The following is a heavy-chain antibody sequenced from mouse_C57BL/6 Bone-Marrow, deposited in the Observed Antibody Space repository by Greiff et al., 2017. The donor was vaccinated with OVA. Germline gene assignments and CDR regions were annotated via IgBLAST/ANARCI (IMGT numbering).Heavy chain of an antibody. D-gene: IGHD2-1*01. J-gene: IGHJ3*01. CDR3: AREWIYYGNYEPY. Sequence: QVQLKESGAELARPGASVKLSCKASGYTFTSYGISWVKQRTGQGLEWIGEIYPRSGNTYYNEKFKGKATLTADKSSSTAYMELRSLTSEDSAVYFCAREWIYYGNYEPYWGQGTLVTVSA. CDR1: GYTFTSYG. CDR2: IYPRSGNT. V-gene: IGHV1-81*01.